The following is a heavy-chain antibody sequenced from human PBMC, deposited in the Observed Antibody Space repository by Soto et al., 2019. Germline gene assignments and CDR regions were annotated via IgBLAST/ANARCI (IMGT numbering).Heavy chain of an antibody. CDR3: ARLSGWPGYYYYYGMDV. V-gene: IGHV4-39*07. Sequence: PSETLSLTYTVSGGSVSSGSFYWGWIRQPPGKGLEWIGSIYHSGSTYYNPSLKSRVTISVDTSKNQFSLKLSSVTAADTAVYYCARLSGWPGYYYYYGMDVWGQGTTVTVSS. CDR1: GGSVSSGSFY. J-gene: IGHJ6*02. CDR2: IYHSGST. D-gene: IGHD6-19*01.